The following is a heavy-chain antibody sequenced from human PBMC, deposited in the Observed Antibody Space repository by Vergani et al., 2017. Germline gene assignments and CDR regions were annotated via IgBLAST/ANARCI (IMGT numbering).Heavy chain of an antibody. V-gene: IGHV2-70*04. Sequence: QVTLKESGPALVKPTQTLTLTCTVSGIPLSTSGMRVSWIRQPPGKAPEWLARIDWDDEKFYSPSLKTRLTISKDTSKNQVVLTMTKMDPVDTAMYYCTWLYGPTGHWYFDSWGRGTLVAVSS. CDR3: TWLYGPTGHWYFDS. D-gene: IGHD3-10*01. J-gene: IGHJ2*01. CDR2: IDWDDEK. CDR1: GIPLSTSGMR.